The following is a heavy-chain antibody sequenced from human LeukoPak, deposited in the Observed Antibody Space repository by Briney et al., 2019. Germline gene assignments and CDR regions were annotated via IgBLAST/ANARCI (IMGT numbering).Heavy chain of an antibody. CDR1: GFTFSSYS. D-gene: IGHD1-26*01. CDR3: ARRGNSGSYSDY. J-gene: IGHJ4*02. Sequence: GGSLRLSCAASGFTFSSYSMNWVRQAPGKGLEWVSSIISSSSYIYYADSVKGRFTISRDNAKNSLYLQMNSLRAEDTAVYYCARRGNSGSYSDYWGQGTLVTVSS. CDR2: IISSSSYI. V-gene: IGHV3-21*01.